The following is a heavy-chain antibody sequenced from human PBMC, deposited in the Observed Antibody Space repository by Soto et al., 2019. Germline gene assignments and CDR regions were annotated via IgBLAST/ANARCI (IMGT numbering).Heavy chain of an antibody. CDR2: IKSDGSRT. J-gene: IGHJ6*02. V-gene: IGHV3-74*01. D-gene: IGHD5-18*01. Sequence: GGSLRLSCAASGFTFSSYWMHWVRQAPGKGLVWVSRIKSDGSRTSNADSVKGRFTISRDNAKNTLYLQMNSLRAEDTAVYYCARVRFSYGPLEVGMDVWGQGNTVTVSS. CDR3: ARVRFSYGPLEVGMDV. CDR1: GFTFSSYW.